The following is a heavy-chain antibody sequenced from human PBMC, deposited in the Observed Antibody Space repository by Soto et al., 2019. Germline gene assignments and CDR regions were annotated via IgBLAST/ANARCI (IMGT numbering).Heavy chain of an antibody. V-gene: IGHV4-39*06. CDR3: ARGEVVALGY. CDR2: IKYSGTT. CDR1: GGSISSSRCH. Sequence: SETLSLTCTVSGGSISSSRCHWGWIRQPPGKGLEWIASIKYSGTTFYNPSLKSRVTLSVDTSKNQFALKLSSVTAADTAVYYCARGEVVALGYWGQGTLVTVSS. J-gene: IGHJ4*02. D-gene: IGHD2-15*01.